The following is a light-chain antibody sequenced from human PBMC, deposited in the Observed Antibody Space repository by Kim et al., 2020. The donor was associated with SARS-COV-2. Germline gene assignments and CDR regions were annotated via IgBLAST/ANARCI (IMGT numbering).Light chain of an antibody. CDR2: KAS. CDR1: QSNSSW. Sequence: DTQMTQSPSTLSASVGDRVTITCRASQSNSSWLAWYQQKPGKAPKLLIYKASSLESGVPSRFSGSGSGTEFTLTISSLQPDDFATYYCQQYNFYWTFGQGTKVDIK. V-gene: IGKV1-5*03. CDR3: QQYNFYWT. J-gene: IGKJ1*01.